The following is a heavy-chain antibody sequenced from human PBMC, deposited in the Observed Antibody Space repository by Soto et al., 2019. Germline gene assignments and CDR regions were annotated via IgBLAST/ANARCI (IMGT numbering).Heavy chain of an antibody. J-gene: IGHJ4*02. Sequence: PSETLSLTCAVSGGSISSGCYSWSWIRQPPGKGLEWIGYSYHSGSTYYNPSLKSRVTISVDRSKNQFSLKLSSVTAADTAVYYCAAGAIFGVVPLDYWGQGTLVTVSS. CDR2: SYHSGST. CDR3: AAGAIFGVVPLDY. D-gene: IGHD3-3*01. CDR1: GGSISSGCYS. V-gene: IGHV4-30-2*01.